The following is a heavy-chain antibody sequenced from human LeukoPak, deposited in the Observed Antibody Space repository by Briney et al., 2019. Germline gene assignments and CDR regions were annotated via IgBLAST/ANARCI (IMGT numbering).Heavy chain of an antibody. CDR2: IRYDGSNK. J-gene: IGHJ3*02. Sequence: PGGSLRLSYAASGFTFSSYGMHWVRQAPGKGLEWVAFIRYDGSNKYYADSVKGRFTISRDNSKNTLYLQMNSLRAEDTAVYYCAGGWENAFDIWGQGTMVTVSS. V-gene: IGHV3-30*02. CDR3: AGGWENAFDI. CDR1: GFTFSSYG. D-gene: IGHD6-19*01.